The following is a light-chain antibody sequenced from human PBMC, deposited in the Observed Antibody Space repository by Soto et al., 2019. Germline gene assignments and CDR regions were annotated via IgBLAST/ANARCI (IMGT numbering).Light chain of an antibody. V-gene: IGKV3-20*01. Sequence: EIVLTQSPGTLSVSPGERATLSCRASQTVSSTYLAWYRQKPGEAPRLLMYGTSSRASDIPDRFSGSGSGTDFTLTITSLEPEDFAAYYCHQYGNSPYTFGQGTKMEIK. CDR2: GTS. J-gene: IGKJ2*01. CDR1: QTVSSTY. CDR3: HQYGNSPYT.